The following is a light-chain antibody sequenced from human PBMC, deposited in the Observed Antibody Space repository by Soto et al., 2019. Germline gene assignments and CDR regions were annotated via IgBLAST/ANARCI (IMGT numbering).Light chain of an antibody. J-gene: IGKJ1*01. CDR1: QGIRNA. Sequence: DTQMTQSPSSLSASVGDRVTITCRASQGIRNALDWYQQKPGKAPKRLIYVASSLQSGVPSRFSGSGSGTEFTLTISSLQPEDFATYFCLQHDNYPRTFGQGTKVELK. V-gene: IGKV1-17*01. CDR2: VAS. CDR3: LQHDNYPRT.